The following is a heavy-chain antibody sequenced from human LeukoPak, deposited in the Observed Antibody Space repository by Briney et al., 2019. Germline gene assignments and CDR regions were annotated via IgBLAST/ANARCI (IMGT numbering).Heavy chain of an antibody. J-gene: IGHJ4*02. CDR1: GFTFSAYA. CDR2: IYSGGST. V-gene: IGHV3-53*01. D-gene: IGHD3-22*01. Sequence: PGGSLRLSCSASGFTFSAYAMYWVRQAPGKGLEWVSVIYSGGSTYYADSVKGRFTISRDNSKNTLYLQMNSLRAEETAVYYCAREGDDRSGYYPLFDYWGQGTLVTVSS. CDR3: AREGDDRSGYYPLFDY.